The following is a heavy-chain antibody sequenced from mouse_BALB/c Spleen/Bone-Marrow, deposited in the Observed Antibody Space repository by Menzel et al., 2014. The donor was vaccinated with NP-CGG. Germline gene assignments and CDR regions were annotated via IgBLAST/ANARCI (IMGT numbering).Heavy chain of an antibody. J-gene: IGHJ4*01. Sequence: QVQLQQSGPGLVAPSQSLSITCTVSGFSLTSYGVHWVRQPPGKVLEWLGVIWAGGSTNYNSALMSSLSISKDNSKSQVFLKMNSLQTDDTAMYYCARGSYYEGAMDYWGQGTSVTVSS. CDR3: ARGSYYEGAMDY. V-gene: IGHV2-9*02. CDR2: IWAGGST. D-gene: IGHD1-1*01. CDR1: GFSLTSYG.